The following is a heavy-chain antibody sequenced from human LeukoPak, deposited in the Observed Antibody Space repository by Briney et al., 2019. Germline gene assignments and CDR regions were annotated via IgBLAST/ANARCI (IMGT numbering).Heavy chain of an antibody. CDR3: ATLRPRQQLVVDH. CDR1: GLTFSSYE. V-gene: IGHV3-48*03. CDR2: ISSSGSTM. J-gene: IGHJ4*02. Sequence: PGGSLRLSCAASGLTFSSYEVHWVRQAPGKGLEWVSYISSSGSTMYYADSVKGRFTISRDNAKNSLYLQMSSLRAEDTAVYYCATLRPRQQLVVDHWGQGTLVTVSS. D-gene: IGHD6-13*01.